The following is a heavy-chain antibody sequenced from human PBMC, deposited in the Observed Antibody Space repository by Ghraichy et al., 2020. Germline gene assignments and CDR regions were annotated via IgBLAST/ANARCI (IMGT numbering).Heavy chain of an antibody. CDR3: ARESGPYTDS. Sequence: GGSLRLSCVASGFTFSAYEMNWVRRAPGKGLEWVSYISSRLSPTYYADSVKGRFTISRDNAKNSVYLQMSSLRVEDTAVYYCARESGPYTDSWGQGTLVTVSS. V-gene: IGHV3-48*03. D-gene: IGHD6-25*01. J-gene: IGHJ4*02. CDR1: GFTFSAYE. CDR2: ISSRLSPT.